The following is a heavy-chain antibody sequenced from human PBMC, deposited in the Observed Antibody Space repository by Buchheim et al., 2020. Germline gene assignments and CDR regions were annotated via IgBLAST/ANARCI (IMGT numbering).Heavy chain of an antibody. J-gene: IGHJ4*02. CDR3: ARDPRYCSGGSCYPDY. D-gene: IGHD2-15*01. Sequence: EVQLVESGGGLVQPGGSLRLSCAASGFTFSSYEMNWVRQAPGKGLEWVSYISSSGSTIYYADSVRGRFTISRDNAKNSLYLQMNSLRAEDTAVYYCARDPRYCSGGSCYPDYWGQGTL. CDR2: ISSSGSTI. V-gene: IGHV3-48*03. CDR1: GFTFSSYE.